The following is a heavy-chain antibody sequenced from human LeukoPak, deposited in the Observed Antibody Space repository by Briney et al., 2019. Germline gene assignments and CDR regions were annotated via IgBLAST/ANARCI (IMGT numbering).Heavy chain of an antibody. D-gene: IGHD6-13*01. CDR3: ARDRVAAGDDAFDI. Sequence: GRSLRLSCAASGFTFSSYAMPWFRQAPGKRLTRVAVISYDGSNKYYADSVKGRFTISRDNSKNTLYLQMNSLRAEDTAVYYCARDRVAAGDDAFDIWGQGTMVTVSS. CDR2: ISYDGSNK. V-gene: IGHV3-30*04. CDR1: GFTFSSYA. J-gene: IGHJ3*02.